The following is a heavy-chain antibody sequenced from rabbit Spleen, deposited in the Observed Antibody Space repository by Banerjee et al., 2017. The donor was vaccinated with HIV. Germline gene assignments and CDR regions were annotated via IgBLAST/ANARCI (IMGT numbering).Heavy chain of an antibody. V-gene: IGHV1S45*01. Sequence: QEQLVESGGGLVQPEGSLTLTCTASGFSFSSYYYMCWVRQAPGKGLEWIACIDIGSSGFTYFATWAKGRFTISKTSSTTVTLQMTSLTAADTATYFCARDTGSSFSSYGMDLWGPGTFVPVS. CDR2: IDIGSSGFT. D-gene: IGHD8-1*01. CDR1: GFSFSSYYY. J-gene: IGHJ6*01. CDR3: ARDTGSSFSSYGMDL.